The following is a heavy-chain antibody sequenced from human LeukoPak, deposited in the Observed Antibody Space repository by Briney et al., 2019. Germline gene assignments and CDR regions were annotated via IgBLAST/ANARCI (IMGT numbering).Heavy chain of an antibody. J-gene: IGHJ4*02. D-gene: IGHD6-19*01. CDR3: ARDAKEWQGLVDH. V-gene: IGHV3-48*03. CDR1: GFTFSSYG. CDR2: TRSSGTNI. Sequence: PGGSLRLSCAASGFTFSSYGMNWVRQAPGKGLEWVSYTRSSGTNIYYADSVKGRFAISRDNARESLFLQMNSLRAVDTAVYHCARDAKEWQGLVDHWGQGTPVTVSS.